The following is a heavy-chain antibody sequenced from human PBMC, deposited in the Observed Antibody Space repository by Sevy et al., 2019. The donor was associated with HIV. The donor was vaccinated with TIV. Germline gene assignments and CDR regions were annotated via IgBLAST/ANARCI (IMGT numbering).Heavy chain of an antibody. V-gene: IGHV3-11*01. Sequence: GGSLRLSCEASGFTFGDYYMSWIRRAPGKGLEWLSYINSGGTTKYYSDSLKGRFTVSKDNAKNSLYLHMNSLRADDTAVYYCATGVFCGGGSCYSYYAMDVWGQGTTVTVSS. D-gene: IGHD2-15*01. CDR1: GFTFGDYY. CDR3: ATGVFCGGGSCYSYYAMDV. CDR2: INSGGTTK. J-gene: IGHJ6*02.